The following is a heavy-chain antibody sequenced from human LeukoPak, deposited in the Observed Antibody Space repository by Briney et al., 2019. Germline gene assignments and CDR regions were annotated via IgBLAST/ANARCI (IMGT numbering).Heavy chain of an antibody. CDR1: GGSISSYY. D-gene: IGHD2-2*02. Sequence: SETLSLTCTVSGGSISSYYWSWIRQPPGKGLEWIGYIYYTGSTNYNPSLKSRVTISVDTSKNQFSLKLSSVTAADTAVYYCARDGLRYCSSTSCYMGWFDPWGQGTLVTVSS. J-gene: IGHJ5*02. V-gene: IGHV4-59*01. CDR2: IYYTGST. CDR3: ARDGLRYCSSTSCYMGWFDP.